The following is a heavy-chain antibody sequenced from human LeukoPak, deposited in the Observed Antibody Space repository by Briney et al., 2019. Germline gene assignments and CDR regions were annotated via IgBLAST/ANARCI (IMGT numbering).Heavy chain of an antibody. Sequence: SETLSLXCAVSGYSSSSGYYWGWIRQPPGKGLEWIGSIYHSGSTYYNPSLKSRVTISVDTSKNQFSLKLSSVTAADTAVYYCARHLPLTTDEFDPWGQGTLVTVSS. V-gene: IGHV4-38-2*01. CDR2: IYHSGST. J-gene: IGHJ5*02. CDR1: GYSSSSGYY. D-gene: IGHD4-17*01. CDR3: ARHLPLTTDEFDP.